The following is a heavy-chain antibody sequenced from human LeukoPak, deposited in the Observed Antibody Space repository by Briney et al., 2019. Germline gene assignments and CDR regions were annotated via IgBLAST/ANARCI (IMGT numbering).Heavy chain of an antibody. J-gene: IGHJ4*02. D-gene: IGHD3-22*01. CDR2: TYYSGST. CDR1: GGSISSGGYY. Sequence: PSETLSLTCTVSGGSISSGGYYWSWIRQHPGKGLEWIGYTYYSGSTYYNPSLKSRVTISVDTSKNQFSLKLSSVTAADTAVYYCARYRASDYYDSSGPANYFDYWGQGTLVTVSS. CDR3: ARYRASDYYDSSGPANYFDY. V-gene: IGHV4-31*03.